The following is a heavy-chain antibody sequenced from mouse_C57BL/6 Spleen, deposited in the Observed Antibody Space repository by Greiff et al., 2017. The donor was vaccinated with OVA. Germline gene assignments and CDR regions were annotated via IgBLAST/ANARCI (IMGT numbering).Heavy chain of an antibody. V-gene: IGHV1-26*01. CDR3: ARSGSSYSYFDY. CDR2: INPNNGGT. D-gene: IGHD1-1*01. Sequence: EVQLQQSGPELVKPGASVKISCKASGYTFTDYYMNWVKQSHGKSLEWIGDINPNNGGTSYNQKFKGKATLTVDKSSSTAYMELRSLTSEDSAVDYCARSGSSYSYFDYWGQGTTLTVSS. J-gene: IGHJ2*01. CDR1: GYTFTDYY.